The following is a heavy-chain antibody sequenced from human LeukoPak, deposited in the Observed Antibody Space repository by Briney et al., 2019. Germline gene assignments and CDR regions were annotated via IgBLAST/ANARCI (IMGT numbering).Heavy chain of an antibody. CDR1: GFTFSSYW. D-gene: IGHD1-26*01. CDR2: IKQDGSEK. Sequence: GGSLRLPCAASGFTFSSYWMSWVRQAPGKGLEWVANIKQDGSEKYYVDSVKGRFTISRDNAKNSLYLQMNSLRAEDTAVYYCTRDEVGASTEFDYWGQGTLVTVSS. V-gene: IGHV3-7*01. J-gene: IGHJ4*02. CDR3: TRDEVGASTEFDY.